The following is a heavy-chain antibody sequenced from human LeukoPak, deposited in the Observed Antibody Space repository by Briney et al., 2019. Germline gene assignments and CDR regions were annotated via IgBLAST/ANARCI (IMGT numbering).Heavy chain of an antibody. J-gene: IGHJ4*02. Sequence: GASVNVSCKASGYSLTGYHMHWARQAPGQGLEWMGRINPNSGDTNYAQKFQGRVTMTRDTSISTAYMELSRLRSDDTAVYYCARDSAAAGNDYWGQGTLVTVSS. V-gene: IGHV1-2*06. D-gene: IGHD6-13*01. CDR2: INPNSGDT. CDR3: ARDSAAAGNDY. CDR1: GYSLTGYH.